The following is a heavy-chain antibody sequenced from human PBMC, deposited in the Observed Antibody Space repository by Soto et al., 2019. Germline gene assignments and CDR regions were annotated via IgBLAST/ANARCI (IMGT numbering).Heavy chain of an antibody. V-gene: IGHV3-23*01. CDR2: ISGSGGST. J-gene: IGHJ6*02. Sequence: EVQLLESGGGLVQPGGSLRLSCAASGFTSGFTFSNYAMSWVRQAPGKGLEWVSAISGSGGSTYYADSVKGRFTISRDKSKNTLYLQMNSLRAEDTAIYYCAKDITSGGTNYYYGMDVWGQGTPVTVSS. CDR1: GFTFSNYA. D-gene: IGHD1-20*01. CDR3: AKDITSGGTNYYYGMDV.